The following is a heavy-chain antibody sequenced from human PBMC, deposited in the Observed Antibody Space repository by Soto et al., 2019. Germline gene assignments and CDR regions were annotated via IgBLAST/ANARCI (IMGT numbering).Heavy chain of an antibody. CDR1: GFTFSSYG. V-gene: IGHV3-30*18. J-gene: IGHJ6*02. CDR2: ISYDGSNK. CDR3: AKEVGGTAMAFYYYYYYGMDV. Sequence: GGSLRLSCAASGFTFSSYGMHWVRQAPGKGLEWVAVISYDGSNKYYADSVKGRFTISRDNSKNTLYLQMNSLRAEDTAVYYCAKEVGGTAMAFYYYYYYGMDVWGQGTTVTVSS. D-gene: IGHD5-18*01.